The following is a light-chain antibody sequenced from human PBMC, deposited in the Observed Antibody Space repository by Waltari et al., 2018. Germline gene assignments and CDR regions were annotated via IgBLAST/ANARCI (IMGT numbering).Light chain of an antibody. CDR1: ALPKKY. CDR2: DDS. V-gene: IGLV3-10*01. CDR3: YSTDTSGNHRV. Sequence: SYELTQPPSVSVSPGQTARITCSGDALPKKYAFWYQQKSGQAPVLVMSDDSKRPSGIPGRLSGSSSGTLATLTISGAQVEDEADYYCYSTDTSGNHRVFGGGTKLTVL. J-gene: IGLJ3*02.